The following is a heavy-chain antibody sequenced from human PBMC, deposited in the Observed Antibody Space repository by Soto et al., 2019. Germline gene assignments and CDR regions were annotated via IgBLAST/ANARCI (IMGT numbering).Heavy chain of an antibody. CDR3: ARRPYSSSLNWFDP. Sequence: QVQLQQWGAGLLKPSETLSLTCAVYGGSFSGYYWSWIRQPPGKGLVWIGEINHSGRTNYNPSLKSRVTISVDTSKNQFSLKLSSVTAADTAVYYCARRPYSSSLNWFDPWGQGTLLTVSS. CDR2: INHSGRT. V-gene: IGHV4-34*01. CDR1: GGSFSGYY. D-gene: IGHD6-6*01. J-gene: IGHJ5*02.